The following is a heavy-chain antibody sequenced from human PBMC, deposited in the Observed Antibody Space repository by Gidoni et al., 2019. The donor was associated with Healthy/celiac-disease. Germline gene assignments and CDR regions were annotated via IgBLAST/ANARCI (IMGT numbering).Heavy chain of an antibody. CDR2: ISGSGGIT. CDR3: AKDGGQDYGDHFDY. V-gene: IGHV3-23*01. Sequence: EVQLLESGGGLVQHGGSLRLSGAASGFRFRSSAMRWVRQAPGTGLEWVSAISGSGGITYYADSVKGRFTISRDNSKNTLYLQMNSLRAEDTAVYYCAKDGGQDYGDHFDYWGQGTLVTVSS. J-gene: IGHJ4*02. D-gene: IGHD4-17*01. CDR1: GFRFRSSA.